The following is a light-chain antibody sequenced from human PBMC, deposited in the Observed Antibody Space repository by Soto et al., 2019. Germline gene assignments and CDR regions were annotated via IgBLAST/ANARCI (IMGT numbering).Light chain of an antibody. V-gene: IGLV7-46*01. J-gene: IGLJ2*01. CDR2: DTN. Sequence: QAVVTQEPALTESPGGTVTLTCGSSTGVVTSGHYPYWFQQKPGQAPRTLIYDTNSKHSWTPARFSGSLLGGKAALTLSGALPEDEAEYYCLLSYSGPRVFGGGTKLTVL. CDR1: TGVVTSGHY. CDR3: LLSYSGPRV.